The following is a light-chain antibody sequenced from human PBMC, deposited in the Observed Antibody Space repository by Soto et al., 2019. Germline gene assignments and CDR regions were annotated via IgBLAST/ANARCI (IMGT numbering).Light chain of an antibody. J-gene: IGLJ1*01. CDR2: EVS. V-gene: IGLV2-8*01. Sequence: LTQPPSASGPPGQSVTISCTGTSSDVGGYNYVSWYQQHPGKAPKLMIYEVSKRPSGVPDRFSGSKSGNTASLTVSGLQAEDEADYYCSSYAGSNNLIFGTGTKVTVL. CDR1: SSDVGGYNY. CDR3: SSYAGSNNLI.